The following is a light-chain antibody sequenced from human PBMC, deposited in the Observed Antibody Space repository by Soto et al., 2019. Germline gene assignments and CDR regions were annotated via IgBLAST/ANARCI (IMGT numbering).Light chain of an antibody. J-gene: IGLJ2*01. CDR2: GNN. V-gene: IGLV1-47*01. CDR1: SSNIGSNS. CDR3: ASWGDSLSGV. Sequence: QSVLTQPPSVSGTPGQRVTISCSGSSSNIGSNSVYWYRRLPGTAPKLLIYGNNQRPSGVPDRFSVSKSGTSASLAISGLRSEDEADYYCASWGDSLSGVFGGGTQLTVL.